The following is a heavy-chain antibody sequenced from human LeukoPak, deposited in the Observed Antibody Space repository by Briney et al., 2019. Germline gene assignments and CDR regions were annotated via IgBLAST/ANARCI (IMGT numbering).Heavy chain of an antibody. CDR2: FDPEDGET. J-gene: IGHJ4*02. Sequence: ASVTVSCKVSGYTLTELSMHRVRQAPGKGREWMGGFDPEDGETIYAQKFQGRVTMTEDTSTDTAYMELSSLRSEDTAVYYCATGFGGSWGNYWGQGTLVTVSS. CDR3: ATGFGGSWGNY. V-gene: IGHV1-24*01. CDR1: GYTLTELS. D-gene: IGHD1-26*01.